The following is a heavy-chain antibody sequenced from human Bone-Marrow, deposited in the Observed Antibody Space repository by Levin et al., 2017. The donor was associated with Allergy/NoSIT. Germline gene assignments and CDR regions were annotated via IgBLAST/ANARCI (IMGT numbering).Heavy chain of an antibody. J-gene: IGHJ4*02. CDR3: ARGDDYGDYLDY. CDR2: ISSSGSTI. D-gene: IGHD4-17*01. CDR1: GFTFSDYY. Sequence: GGSLRLSCAASGFTFSDYYMSWIRQAPGKGLEWVSYISSSGSTIYYADSVKGRFTISRDNSKNTLYLQMNSLRAEDTAVYYCARGDDYGDYLDYWGQGTLVTVSS. V-gene: IGHV3-11*04.